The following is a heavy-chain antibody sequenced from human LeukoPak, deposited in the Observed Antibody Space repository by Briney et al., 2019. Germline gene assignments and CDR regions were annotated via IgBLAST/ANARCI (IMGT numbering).Heavy chain of an antibody. CDR1: GGSISSGGYS. V-gene: IGHV4-30-2*01. Sequence: SQTLSLTCAVSGGSISSGGYSWSWIRQPPGKGLEWIGYIYHSGSTYYNPSLKIRVTISVDRSKNQFSLKLSSVTAADTSVYYCARVPHRGFFDYWGQGTLVTVSS. CDR2: IYHSGST. J-gene: IGHJ4*02. CDR3: ARVPHRGFFDY. D-gene: IGHD5-12*01.